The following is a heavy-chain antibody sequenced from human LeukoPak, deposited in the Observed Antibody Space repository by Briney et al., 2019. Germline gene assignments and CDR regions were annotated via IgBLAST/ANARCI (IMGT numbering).Heavy chain of an antibody. Sequence: SETLSLTCTVSRGSISSSCYYWGWIRQPPGKGLEWIGSIYYSGSTFYNPSLKSRDTISVDTSKNQFSLKLSSVTAADTAVYYCARLLGIGYYTFDYWGQGTLVTVSS. CDR2: IYYSGST. V-gene: IGHV4-39*01. J-gene: IGHJ4*02. CDR3: ARLLGIGYYTFDY. CDR1: RGSISSSCYY. D-gene: IGHD3-22*01.